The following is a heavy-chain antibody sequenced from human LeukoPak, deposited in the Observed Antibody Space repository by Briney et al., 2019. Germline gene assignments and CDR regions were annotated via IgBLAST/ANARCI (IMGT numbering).Heavy chain of an antibody. V-gene: IGHV3-33*01. D-gene: IGHD6-13*01. CDR3: ATGAEEGTTWYGSFDY. CDR2: FWYDGSKK. Sequence: GGSLRLSCVASGFTVSNYGMYWVRQAPGKGLGWVAAFWYDGSKKYYADSVKGRFTISRDISKNTLYLQMNSPRLEDTAVYYCATGAEEGTTWYGSFDYWGQGTLVTVSS. CDR1: GFTVSNYG. J-gene: IGHJ4*02.